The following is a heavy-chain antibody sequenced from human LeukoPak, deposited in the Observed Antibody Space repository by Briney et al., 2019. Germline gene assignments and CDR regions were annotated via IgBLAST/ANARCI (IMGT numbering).Heavy chain of an antibody. CDR1: GGTFSSYA. D-gene: IGHD4-17*01. J-gene: IGHJ4*02. V-gene: IGHV1-69*05. CDR3: ATSRTSYGVGFDY. Sequence: SVKVSCKASGGTFSSYAISWMRQAPGQGLEWMGRIIPIFGTANYAQKFQGRVTITTDESTSTAYMELSSLRSEDTAVYYCATSRTSYGVGFDYWRQGTLVTVSS. CDR2: IIPIFGTA.